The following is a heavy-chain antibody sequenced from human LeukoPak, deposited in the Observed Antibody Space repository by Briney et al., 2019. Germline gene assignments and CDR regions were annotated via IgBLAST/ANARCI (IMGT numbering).Heavy chain of an antibody. CDR3: TRGVRYCSSTSCYFLVAGPLSDNLFDP. Sequence: PGRTLRLSCAASGFTLSSYSMHWVRQAPGKALEWVAVIWYDGSKKYYAESVKGRITISRDNSKPTLYLQMNILRAEDTTVYYCTRGVRYCSSTSCYFLVAGPLSDNLFDPWGQGTLVTVSS. CDR2: IWYDGSKK. D-gene: IGHD2-2*01. CDR1: GFTLSSYS. J-gene: IGHJ5*02. V-gene: IGHV3-33*01.